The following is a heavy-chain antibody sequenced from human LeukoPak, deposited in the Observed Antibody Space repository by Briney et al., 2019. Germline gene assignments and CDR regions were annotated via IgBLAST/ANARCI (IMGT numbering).Heavy chain of an antibody. J-gene: IGHJ2*01. D-gene: IGHD2-2*01. Sequence: GGSLRLSCAASGFTFSNYNMNWVRQTPGKGLEWVSYVSPNGYTIHYADSVRGRFTISRDNAKDSLYLQMNSLRAEDTAVYYCARGVPAAISNWYFDLWGRGTLVTVSS. CDR1: GFTFSNYN. CDR2: VSPNGYTI. V-gene: IGHV3-48*01. CDR3: ARGVPAAISNWYFDL.